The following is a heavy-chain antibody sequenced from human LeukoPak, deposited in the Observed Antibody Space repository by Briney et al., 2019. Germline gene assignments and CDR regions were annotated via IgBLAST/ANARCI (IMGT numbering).Heavy chain of an antibody. Sequence: GGSLRLSCTASGFTFGDYTITWIRQAPGRGLEWVGFIRNKADGGTPEYAASVKGRFTISRDDSKNIAYLQMNSLKTNDTAVYYCTRDPPTRYWGQGTLVSVSS. V-gene: IGHV3-49*03. CDR1: GFTFGDYT. D-gene: IGHD1-26*01. CDR3: TRDPPTRY. J-gene: IGHJ4*02. CDR2: IRNKADGGTP.